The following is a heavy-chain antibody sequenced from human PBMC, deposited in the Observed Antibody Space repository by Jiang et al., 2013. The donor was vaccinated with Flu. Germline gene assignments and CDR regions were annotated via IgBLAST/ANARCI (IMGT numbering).Heavy chain of an antibody. CDR3: ARLSYSPPYYYYMDV. CDR1: GYSFTSYW. D-gene: IGHD4-11*01. V-gene: IGHV5-10-1*01. J-gene: IGHJ6*03. Sequence: SLRISCKGSGYSFTSYWISWVRQMPGKGLEWMGRIDPSDSYTNYSPSFQGHVTISADKSISTAYLQWSSLKASDTAMYYCARLSYSPPYYYYMDVWGKGTTVTVSS. CDR2: IDPSDSYT.